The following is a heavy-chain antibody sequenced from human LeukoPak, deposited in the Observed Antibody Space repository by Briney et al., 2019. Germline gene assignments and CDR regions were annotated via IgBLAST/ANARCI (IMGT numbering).Heavy chain of an antibody. J-gene: IGHJ4*02. D-gene: IGHD1-26*01. CDR2: ISSSGYYI. CDR3: AKYPLCGSYYSGPFDY. Sequence: GGSLRLSCAASGFTFSGYTMNWVRQSPGKGLEWVSSISSSGYYIYYADSVKGRFTISRDNAKNSLYLQMNSLRAEDTAVYYCAKYPLCGSYYSGPFDYWGQGTLVTVSS. V-gene: IGHV3-21*01. CDR1: GFTFSGYT.